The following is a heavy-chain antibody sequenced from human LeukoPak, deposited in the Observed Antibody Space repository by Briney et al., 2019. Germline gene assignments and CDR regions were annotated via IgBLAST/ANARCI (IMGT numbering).Heavy chain of an antibody. CDR2: IYHSGSN. CDR1: GVSISSAGYS. CDR3: ASGDDYGDYGMDV. J-gene: IGHJ6*02. V-gene: IGHV4-30-2*01. D-gene: IGHD4-17*01. Sequence: SQTLSLTCAVSGVSISSAGYSWGWIRQPPGKGLEWIGYIYHSGSNYYHPSLKSRVTISVNRSKNQSSLKLSSVTAADTAVYYCASGDDYGDYGMDVWGQGTTVTVSS.